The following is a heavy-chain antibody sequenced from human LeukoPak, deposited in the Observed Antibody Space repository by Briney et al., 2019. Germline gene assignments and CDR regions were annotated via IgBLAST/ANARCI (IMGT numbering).Heavy chain of an antibody. CDR2: IYHSGST. CDR3: ARGPGRVAVPATGSFDL. D-gene: IGHD3-9*01. V-gene: IGHV4-4*02. J-gene: IGHJ3*01. Sequence: PSETLSLTCGVSGGPIISANWWTWVRQPPGKGPEWIGEIYHSGSTNYNPSLKSRVTISVDKSKNQFSLKLNSVTAADTALYYCARGPGRVAVPATGSFDLWGQGTMVTVS. CDR1: GGPIISANW.